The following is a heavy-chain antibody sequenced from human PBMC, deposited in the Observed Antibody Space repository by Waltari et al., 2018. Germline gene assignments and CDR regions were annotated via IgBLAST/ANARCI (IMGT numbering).Heavy chain of an antibody. CDR2: ISYDGSNK. V-gene: IGHV3-30-3*01. J-gene: IGHJ6*02. D-gene: IGHD3-22*01. Sequence: QVQLVESGGGVVQPGRSLRLSCAASGFTFSSYAMHWVRQAPGKGLEWVAVISYDGSNKYYADSVKGRFTISRDNSKNTLYLQMNSLRAEDTAVYYCAREPPTMIVVVVSYGMDVWGQGTTVTVSS. CDR3: AREPPTMIVVVVSYGMDV. CDR1: GFTFSSYA.